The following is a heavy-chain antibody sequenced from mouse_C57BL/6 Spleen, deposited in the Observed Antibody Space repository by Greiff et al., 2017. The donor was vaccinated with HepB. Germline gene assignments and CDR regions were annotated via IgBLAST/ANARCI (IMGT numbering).Heavy chain of an antibody. J-gene: IGHJ3*01. CDR2: INPNNGGT. V-gene: IGHV1-26*01. CDR1: GYTFTDYY. Sequence: EVQLQQSGPELVKPGASVKISCKASGYTFTDYYMNWVKQSHGKSLEWIGDINPNNGGTSYNQKFKGKATLTVDKSSSTAYMELRSLTSEDSAVYYCARRKGLLPSFAYWGQGTLVTVSA. CDR3: ARRKGLLPSFAY. D-gene: IGHD1-1*01.